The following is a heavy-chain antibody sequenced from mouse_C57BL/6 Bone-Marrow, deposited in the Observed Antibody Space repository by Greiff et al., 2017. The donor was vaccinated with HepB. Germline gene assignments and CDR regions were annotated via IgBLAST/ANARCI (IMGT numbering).Heavy chain of an antibody. J-gene: IGHJ2*01. V-gene: IGHV3-8*01. D-gene: IGHD1-1*01. Sequence: DVKLQESGPGLAKPSQTLSLTCSVTGYSITSDYWNWIRKFPGNKLEYMGYISYSGSTYYNPSLKSRISITRDTSKKQYYLQLNSVTTEDTATYYCARHYGSSYGYFDYWGQGTTLTVSS. CDR1: GYSITSDY. CDR3: ARHYGSSYGYFDY. CDR2: ISYSGST.